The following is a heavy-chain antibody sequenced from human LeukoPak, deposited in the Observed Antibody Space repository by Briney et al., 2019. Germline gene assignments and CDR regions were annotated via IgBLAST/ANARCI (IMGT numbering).Heavy chain of an antibody. J-gene: IGHJ4*02. D-gene: IGHD2-2*01. V-gene: IGHV3-7*01. CDR1: GFTFTSYW. CDR3: ARLKLLWSNYFDY. CDR2: IKQDGSEK. Sequence: GGSLRLSCAAFGFTFTSYWMTWVRQAPGKGLEWVANIKQDGSEKNYVDSVKGRFTISRDNAKNSLYLQMNSLRAEDTAVYYCARLKLLWSNYFDYWGQGTLVTVS.